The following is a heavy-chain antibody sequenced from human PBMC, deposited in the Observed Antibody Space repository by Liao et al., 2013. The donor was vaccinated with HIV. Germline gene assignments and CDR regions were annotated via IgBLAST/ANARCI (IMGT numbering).Heavy chain of an antibody. Sequence: QVQLQQWGAGLLKPSETLSLTCAVQGGSFSSHYWSWVRQSPGKGLEWIGEIKHSGSTTHNPSLKSRVTMSVDTSKKQFSLKLSSVTAADTAIYYCARTRAQIIRGSSSPFDYWGQGILVTVSS. CDR1: GGSFSSHY. J-gene: IGHJ4*02. D-gene: IGHD3-10*01. CDR3: ARTRAQIIRGSSSPFDY. CDR2: IKHSGST. V-gene: IGHV4-34*02.